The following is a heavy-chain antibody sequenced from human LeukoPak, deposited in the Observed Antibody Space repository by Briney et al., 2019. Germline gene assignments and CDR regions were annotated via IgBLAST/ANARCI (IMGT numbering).Heavy chain of an antibody. CDR1: GGSISSYY. V-gene: IGHV4-59*01. CDR2: IYYSGSA. Sequence: PSETLSLTCTVSGGSISSYYWSWIRQPPGKGLEWIGCIYYSGSAIYNPSLKSRVTISVDTSKSQFSLNLSSVTAADTAVYYCARLGYSSSWYVFDYWGQGTLVTVSS. D-gene: IGHD6-13*01. CDR3: ARLGYSSSWYVFDY. J-gene: IGHJ4*02.